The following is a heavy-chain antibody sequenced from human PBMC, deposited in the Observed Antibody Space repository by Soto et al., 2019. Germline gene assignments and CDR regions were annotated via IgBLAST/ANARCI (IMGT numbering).Heavy chain of an antibody. J-gene: IGHJ5*02. Sequence: PSETLSLTCTVTGDSITSGGYYWSWIRQHPGKGLEWLGYIYGSGGSGSTLNNPSLKSRITLSVDTSMTQFTLNLSSVTVAATAVYFCAREQAGYFSGIDPWGQGTLVTVSS. CDR3: AREQAGYFSGIDP. D-gene: IGHD2-15*01. CDR1: GDSITSGGYY. CDR2: IYGSGGSGST. V-gene: IGHV4-31*03.